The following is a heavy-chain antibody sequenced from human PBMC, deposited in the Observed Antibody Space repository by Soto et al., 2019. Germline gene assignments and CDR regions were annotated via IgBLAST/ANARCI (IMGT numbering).Heavy chain of an antibody. J-gene: IGHJ6*02. CDR3: ARGVGQLAYYYYGMDV. CDR2: SRNKANSYTT. V-gene: IGHV3-72*01. CDR1: GFTFSDHF. Sequence: HPGCSLRLSCAASGFTFSDHFMDWVRQAPGKGLEWVGRSRNKANSYTTEYAASVKGRFTISRDDSKNSLYLQMNSLRAEDTAVYYCARGVGQLAYYYYGMDVWGQGTTVTVSS. D-gene: IGHD6-6*01.